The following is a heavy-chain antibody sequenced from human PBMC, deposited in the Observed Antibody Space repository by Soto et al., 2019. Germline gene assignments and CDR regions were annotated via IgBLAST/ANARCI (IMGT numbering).Heavy chain of an antibody. CDR2: IIPIFGTA. J-gene: IGHJ6*02. CDR1: GGTFSSYA. D-gene: IGHD6-13*01. CDR3: ARDLRRQQLGPDPYYYYYGMDV. V-gene: IGHV1-69*13. Sequence: SVKVSCKASGGTFSSYAISWVRPAPGQGLEWMGGIIPIFGTANYAQKFQGRVTITADESTSTAYMELSSLRSEDTAVYYCARDLRRQQLGPDPYYYYYGMDVWGQGTTVTVSS.